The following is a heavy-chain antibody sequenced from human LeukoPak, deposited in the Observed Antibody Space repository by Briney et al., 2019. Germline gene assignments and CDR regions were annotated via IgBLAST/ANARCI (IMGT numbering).Heavy chain of an antibody. CDR3: ARDHGSFEDLPLFFDY. V-gene: IGHV1-18*01. Sequence: ASVKLSCTASGYTFTSYGISWVRQAHGQGLEWMGWISAYNGNTNYAQNLQGRVTMTTDTSTSTAYMELGSLRSDDTAVYYCARDHGSFEDLPLFFDYWGQGTLVTVSS. J-gene: IGHJ4*02. CDR2: ISAYNGNT. D-gene: IGHD1-26*01. CDR1: GYTFTSYG.